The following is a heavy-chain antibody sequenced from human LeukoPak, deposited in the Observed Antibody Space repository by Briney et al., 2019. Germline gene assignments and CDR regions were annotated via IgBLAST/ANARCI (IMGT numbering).Heavy chain of an antibody. CDR1: GYTFTGYY. CDR3: ARDPAVTNYYYFDY. CDR2: INPNSGGT. Sequence: ASVKVSCKASGYTFTGYYMHWVRQAPGQGLEWMGWINPNSGGTNYAQKFQGRVTMTRDTSISTAYMELSRLRSEDTAVYYCARDPAVTNYYYFDYWGQGTLVTVSS. D-gene: IGHD4-17*01. J-gene: IGHJ4*02. V-gene: IGHV1-2*02.